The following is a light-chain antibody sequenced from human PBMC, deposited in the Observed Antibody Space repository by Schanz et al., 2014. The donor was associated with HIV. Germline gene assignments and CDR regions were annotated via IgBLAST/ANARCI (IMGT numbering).Light chain of an antibody. V-gene: IGLV2-14*01. CDR2: EVS. CDR1: SSDFGRNKY. Sequence: QSALTQPASVSGSPGQSITISCTGASSDFGRNKYVSWYQQSPGTAPKLLIYEVSDRPSGIPDRFSGSKSGNTASLTISGLQAEDEADYYCSSYTSSSTLDVVFGGGTKLTVL. CDR3: SSYTSSSTLDVV. J-gene: IGLJ2*01.